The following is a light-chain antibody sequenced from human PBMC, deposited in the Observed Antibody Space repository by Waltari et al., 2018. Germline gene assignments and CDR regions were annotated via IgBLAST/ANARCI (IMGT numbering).Light chain of an antibody. J-gene: IGKJ2*03. CDR2: WAS. CDR1: QSVVFSSNNENY. V-gene: IGKV4-1*01. Sequence: DIVMTQSPDSLAVSLGERATINCKSSQSVVFSSNNENYLAWYQQKPGQPPKLLIYWASTRESGVPDRFSGSGSGTDFTLTISSLQAEDVAVYYCQQYYSIPRSFGQGTKLEIK. CDR3: QQYYSIPRS.